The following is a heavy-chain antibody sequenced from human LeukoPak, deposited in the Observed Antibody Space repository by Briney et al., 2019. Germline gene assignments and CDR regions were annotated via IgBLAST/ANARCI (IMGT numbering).Heavy chain of an antibody. CDR1: GGSFSGYY. CDR3: ARAPAYYYYYMDV. Sequence: SETLSLTCAVYGGSFSGYYWSWIRQPPGKGQEWIGEINHSGSTNYNPSLKSRVTISVDTSKNQFSLKLSSVTAADTAVYYCARAPAYYYYYMDVWGKGTTVTVSS. J-gene: IGHJ6*03. CDR2: INHSGST. V-gene: IGHV4-34*01.